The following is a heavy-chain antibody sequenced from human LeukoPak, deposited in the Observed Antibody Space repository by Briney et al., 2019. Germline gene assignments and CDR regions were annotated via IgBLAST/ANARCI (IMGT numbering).Heavy chain of an antibody. CDR2: ISGSGGST. D-gene: IGHD5-12*01. Sequence: GGSLRLSCAASGFTFSSYAMSWVRQAPGKGLEWVSAISGSGGSTYYADSVKGRFTISRDNSKNTLYLQMNCLRAEDTAVYYCAKDLYGGYDYRSFDYWGQGTPVTVSS. CDR3: AKDLYGGYDYRSFDY. V-gene: IGHV3-23*01. J-gene: IGHJ4*02. CDR1: GFTFSSYA.